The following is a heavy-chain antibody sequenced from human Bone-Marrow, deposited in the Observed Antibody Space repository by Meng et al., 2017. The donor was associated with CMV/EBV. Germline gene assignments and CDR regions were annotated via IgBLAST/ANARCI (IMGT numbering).Heavy chain of an antibody. V-gene: IGHV4-61*01. D-gene: IGHD6-19*01. J-gene: IGHJ4*02. CDR2: IYYSGST. CDR3: ARERDGGWFDY. CDR1: GGSVSSGSYY. Sequence: GSLRLSCTVSGGSVSSGSYYWSWIRQPPGKGLEWIGYIYYSGSTNYNPSLKSRVTISVDTSKNQFSLKLSSVTAADTAVYYCARERDGGWFDYWGQGTLVTVSS.